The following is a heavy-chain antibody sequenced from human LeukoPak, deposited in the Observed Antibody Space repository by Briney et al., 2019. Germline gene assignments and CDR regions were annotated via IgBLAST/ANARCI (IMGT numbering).Heavy chain of an antibody. CDR2: IDYSGRT. J-gene: IGHJ4*02. V-gene: IGHV4-59*01. CDR1: GGSMTGYY. D-gene: IGHD3-22*01. Sequence: SETLSLTCSVSGGSMTGYYWSWIRQPPGKGLEWIGYIDYSGRTNYNPSLKSRVTISVDTSKNKLSLNLSSVTAADTAVYYCVRGGHYYDSSGYYTLDYWGQGTLVTVSS. CDR3: VRGGHYYDSSGYYTLDY.